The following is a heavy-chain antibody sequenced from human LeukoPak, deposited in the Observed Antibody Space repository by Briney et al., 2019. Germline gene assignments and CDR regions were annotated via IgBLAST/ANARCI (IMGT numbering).Heavy chain of an antibody. Sequence: ASVKVSCKASGYTFTGYYMHWVRQAPGQGLEWMGWIYPTSGATKYAQKFQGRVTMTRDTSISTAYMELSGLRSDDTAVYYCGTILSNGPSDYWGQGSLVTVSS. J-gene: IGHJ4*02. CDR2: IYPTSGAT. CDR1: GYTFTGYY. V-gene: IGHV1-2*02. CDR3: GTILSNGPSDY.